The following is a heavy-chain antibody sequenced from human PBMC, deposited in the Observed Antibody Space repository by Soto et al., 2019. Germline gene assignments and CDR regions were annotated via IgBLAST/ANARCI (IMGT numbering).Heavy chain of an antibody. CDR1: GFTFSSYA. D-gene: IGHD4-17*01. CDR3: AKGDYDDYYFDY. J-gene: IGHJ4*01. CDR2: ISGSGGST. V-gene: IGHV3-23*01. Sequence: EVQLLESGGGLVQPGGSLRLSCAASGFTFSSYAMSWVRQAPGKGLEWVSAISGSGGSTYYADSVKGRFTISRDNSKNTLYLQMNSLRAEDTAAYYCAKGDYDDYYFDYWGQEPWSPSPQ.